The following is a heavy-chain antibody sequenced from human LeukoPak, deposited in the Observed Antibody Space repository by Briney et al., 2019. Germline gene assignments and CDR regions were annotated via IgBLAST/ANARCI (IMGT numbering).Heavy chain of an antibody. CDR2: ISYDGSNK. D-gene: IGHD3-3*01. V-gene: IGHV3-30-3*01. CDR1: GFTFSSYA. CDR3: ARDFGFDP. J-gene: IGHJ5*02. Sequence: GGSLRLSCAASGFTFSSYAMHWVRQAPGKGLEWVAVISYDGSNKYYADSVKGRFTISRDNSKNTLYLQMNSLRAEDTAVYYCARDFGFDPGGQGTLVTVSS.